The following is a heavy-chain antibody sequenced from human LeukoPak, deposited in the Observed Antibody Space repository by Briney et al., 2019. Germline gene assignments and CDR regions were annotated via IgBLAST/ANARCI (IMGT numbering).Heavy chain of an antibody. CDR1: GGSISSYY. V-gene: IGHV4-59*01. CDR2: IYYSGST. D-gene: IGHD1-26*01. Sequence: PSETLSLTCTVSGGSISSYYWSWIRQPPGKGLKWIGYIYYSGSTNYNPSLKSRVTISVDTSKNQFSLKLSSVTAADTAVYYCARSRYSGSYVAFDIWGQGTMVTVSS. CDR3: ARSRYSGSYVAFDI. J-gene: IGHJ3*02.